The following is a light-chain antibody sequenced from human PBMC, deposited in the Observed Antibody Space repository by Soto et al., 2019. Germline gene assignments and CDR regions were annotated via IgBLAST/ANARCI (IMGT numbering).Light chain of an antibody. CDR3: SSYTIRRSWV. V-gene: IGLV2-14*01. CDR1: TSDVDYNR. J-gene: IGLJ3*02. Sequence: QYALTQPASVTGSPGQSITISCTRTTSDVDYNRVSWYQQYPGTAPKLMINEVTNRPSGVSDRFSGSRSGNTASLTISGLQPEDGADYYCSSYTIRRSWVFGGGTKLTVL. CDR2: EVT.